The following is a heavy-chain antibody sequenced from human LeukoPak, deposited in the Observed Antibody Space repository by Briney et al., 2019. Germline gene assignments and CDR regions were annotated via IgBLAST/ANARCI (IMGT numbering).Heavy chain of an antibody. V-gene: IGHV3-23*01. CDR2: ISDAGGST. CDR1: RFIFSSYA. Sequence: GASLRLSCVASRFIFSSYAMSWVRQPPGKGLEWLSAISDAGGSTYYADSVKGRFTISRDNSKNTLYLQMDSISAEDTAVYYCAKDLGVFWQYFESWGQGTLVIVSS. CDR3: AKDLGVFWQYFES. J-gene: IGHJ4*02. D-gene: IGHD2/OR15-2a*01.